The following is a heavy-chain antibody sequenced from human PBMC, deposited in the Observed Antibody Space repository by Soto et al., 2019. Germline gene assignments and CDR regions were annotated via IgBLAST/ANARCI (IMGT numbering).Heavy chain of an antibody. CDR1: GFNFSDYY. CDR2: ILSLESHK. D-gene: IGHD3-16*01. J-gene: IGHJ4*02. V-gene: IGHV3-11*01. CDR3: ATGLKDASNRPSFDS. Sequence: PGGSLRLSCSGSGFNFSDYYMNWIRQTPVRGLEWVSSILSLESHKYYAASVMGRFSTSRDNAQKSLFLQMNNLRAEDTGIYFFATGLKDASNRPSFDSWGPGTPVTVSS.